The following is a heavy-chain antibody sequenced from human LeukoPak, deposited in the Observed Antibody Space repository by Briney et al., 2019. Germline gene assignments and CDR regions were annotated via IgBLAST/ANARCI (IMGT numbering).Heavy chain of an antibody. CDR3: AALTNLNFDY. CDR2: INHSGST. Sequence: SETLSLTCAVYGGSFSGYYWSWIRQPPGKGLEWIGEINHSGSTNYNPSIKSRVTISVDTSKNQFSLKLSSVTAADTAVYYCAALTNLNFDYWGQGTLVTVSS. V-gene: IGHV4-34*01. J-gene: IGHJ4*02. CDR1: GGSFSGYY. D-gene: IGHD1/OR15-1a*01.